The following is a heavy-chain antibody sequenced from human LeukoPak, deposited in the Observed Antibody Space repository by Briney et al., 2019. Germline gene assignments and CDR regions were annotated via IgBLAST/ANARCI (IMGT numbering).Heavy chain of an antibody. Sequence: SVKVSCKASGGTFSSYAISWVRQASGQGLEWMGRIIPILGIANYAQKFQGRVTITADKSTSTAYMELSGLRSEDTAVYYCARATTVTLFDYWGQGTLVTVSS. J-gene: IGHJ4*02. V-gene: IGHV1-69*04. CDR3: ARATTVTLFDY. CDR2: IIPILGIA. CDR1: GGTFSSYA. D-gene: IGHD4-17*01.